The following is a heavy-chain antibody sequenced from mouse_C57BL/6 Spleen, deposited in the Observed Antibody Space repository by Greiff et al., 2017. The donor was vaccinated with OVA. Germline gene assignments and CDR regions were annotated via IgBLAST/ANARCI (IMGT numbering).Heavy chain of an antibody. V-gene: IGHV1-64*01. CDR3: ARLGITTAYFDY. CDR1: GYTFTSYW. CDR2: IHPNTCGT. J-gene: IGHJ2*01. Sequence: QVQLQQPGAELVKPGASVKLSCKASGYTFTSYWMHWVKQRPGQGLEWIGMIHPNTCGTNDNEKFKSKATLTVDKSSSTAYMQLSSLTSEDSAVDYCARLGITTAYFDYWGQGTTLTVSS. D-gene: IGHD1-2*01.